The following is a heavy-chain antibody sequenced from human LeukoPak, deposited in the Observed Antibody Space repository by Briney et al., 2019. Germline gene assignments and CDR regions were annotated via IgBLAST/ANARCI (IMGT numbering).Heavy chain of an antibody. CDR1: GYTFTSYG. J-gene: IGHJ6*03. V-gene: IGHV1-18*01. D-gene: IGHD3-10*01. CDR3: ARDKSGSGSYYWYYYYYYMDV. CDR2: ISAYNGNT. Sequence: ASVKVSCKASGYTFTSYGISWVRQAPGQGLEWTGWISAYNGNTNYAQKLQGRVTMTTDTSTSTAYMELRSLRSDDTAVYYCARDKSGSGSYYWYYYYYYMDVWGKGTTVTVSS.